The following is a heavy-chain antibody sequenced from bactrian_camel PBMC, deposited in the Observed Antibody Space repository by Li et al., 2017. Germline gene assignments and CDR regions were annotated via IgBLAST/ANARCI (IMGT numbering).Heavy chain of an antibody. V-gene: IGHV3S53*01. Sequence: HVQLVESGGGSVQAGGSLRLSCAASGYTYNRNCMAWFRQAPGKEREGVANFDRAGEIDYAESVKGRFAISKDNAKNTLYLQMNNLRPEDTAMYYCAADRIRGFGLKVGSFTYWGQGTQVTVS. CDR3: AADRIRGFGLKVGSFTY. CDR2: FDRAGEI. J-gene: IGHJ4*01. CDR1: GYTYNRNC. D-gene: IGHD5*01.